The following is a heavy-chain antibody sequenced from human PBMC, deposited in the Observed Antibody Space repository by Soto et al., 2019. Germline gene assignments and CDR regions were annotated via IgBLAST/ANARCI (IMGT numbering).Heavy chain of an antibody. D-gene: IGHD4-17*01. CDR2: IIPIFGTA. J-gene: IGHJ4*02. CDR3: ARGDDYGGNSVLDY. Sequence: GASVKVSCKASGGTFSSYAISWVRQAPGQGLEWMGGIIPIFGTANYAQKFQGRVTITADESTSTAYMELSSLRSEDTAVYYCARGDDYGGNSVLDYWGQGTLVTSPQ. V-gene: IGHV1-69*13. CDR1: GGTFSSYA.